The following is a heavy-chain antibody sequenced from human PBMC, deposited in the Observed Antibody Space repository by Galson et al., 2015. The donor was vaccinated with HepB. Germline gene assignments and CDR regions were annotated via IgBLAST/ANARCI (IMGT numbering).Heavy chain of an antibody. CDR2: ISSSSSYI. V-gene: IGHV3-21*01. CDR1: GFTFSSYS. D-gene: IGHD6-19*01. CDR3: AREKAVAGTTFDY. J-gene: IGHJ4*02. Sequence: SLRLSCAASGFTFSSYSMNWVRQAPGKGLEWVSSISSSSSYIYYADSVKGRFTISRDNAKNSLYLQMNSLRAEDTAVYYCAREKAVAGTTFDYWGQGTLVTVSS.